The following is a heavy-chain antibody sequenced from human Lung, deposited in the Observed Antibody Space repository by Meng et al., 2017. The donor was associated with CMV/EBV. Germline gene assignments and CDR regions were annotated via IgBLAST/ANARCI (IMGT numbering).Heavy chain of an antibody. CDR3: AVYCGTTSCYDGYGMDV. J-gene: IGHJ6*02. CDR2: IIPIFAIA. D-gene: IGHD2-2*01. Sequence: SVXVSCKASRNNFSSYTLTWVRQAPGQGLEWMGGIIPIFAIANYAQSFRGRVTITADTSTSTGYMELSGLRSEDTAVYYCAVYCGTTSCYDGYGMDVWGQGXTVTVSS. CDR1: RNNFSSYT. V-gene: IGHV1-69*10.